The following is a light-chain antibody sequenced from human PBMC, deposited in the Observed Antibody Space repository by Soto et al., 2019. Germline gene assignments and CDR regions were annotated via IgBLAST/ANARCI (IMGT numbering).Light chain of an antibody. CDR2: KAS. Sequence: DIQMTQSPSTLSASVGDRVTITCRASQSIRSWLAWYQQKPGKAPNLLIYKASSLESVFPSRFSGSGSGTEFTLTISSLQPDDFATYYCQQYNSYPLTFGGGTKVEIK. V-gene: IGKV1-5*03. J-gene: IGKJ4*01. CDR1: QSIRSW. CDR3: QQYNSYPLT.